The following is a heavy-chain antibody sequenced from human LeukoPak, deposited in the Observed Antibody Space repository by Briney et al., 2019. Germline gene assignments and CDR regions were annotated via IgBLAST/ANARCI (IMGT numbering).Heavy chain of an antibody. V-gene: IGHV1-18*01. Sequence: ASVKVSCKASGYTFTSYGISWVRQAPGQGLEWMGWISAYNGNTNYAQKLQGRVTMTTDTSTSTAYMELRSLRSDDTAVYYCARKLVIAAAGYNWFDPWGQGTLVTVSS. CDR1: GYTFTSYG. CDR3: ARKLVIAAAGYNWFDP. CDR2: ISAYNGNT. D-gene: IGHD6-13*01. J-gene: IGHJ5*02.